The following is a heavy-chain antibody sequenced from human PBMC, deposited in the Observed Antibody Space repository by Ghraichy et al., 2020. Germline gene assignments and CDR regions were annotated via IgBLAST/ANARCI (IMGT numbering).Heavy chain of an antibody. CDR3: ARGKEWELLFYFDS. CDR2: IIPIFGTA. J-gene: IGHJ4*02. D-gene: IGHD1-26*01. V-gene: IGHV1-69*13. Sequence: SVKVSCKASGGTFSSYAISWVRQAPGQGLEWRGGIIPIFGTANYAQKFQGRVTITAEESTSTAYMELSSQRSEDTAVYYCARGKEWELLFYFDSWGQGTLVTVSS. CDR1: GGTFSSYA.